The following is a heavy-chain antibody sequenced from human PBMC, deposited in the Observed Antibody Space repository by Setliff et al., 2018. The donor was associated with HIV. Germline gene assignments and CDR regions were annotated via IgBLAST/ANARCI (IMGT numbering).Heavy chain of an antibody. D-gene: IGHD2-15*01. CDR3: ARDRFCSRGSCYDPNWFDP. CDR1: GGNFSTYG. J-gene: IGHJ5*02. CDR2: IIPLFNTS. Sequence: SVKVSCKASGGNFSTYGISWVRQAPGQGLEWMGGIIPLFNTSNYAQKLQGRVTITADESTSTAYMELSSLRSEDSAVYYCARDRFCSRGSCYDPNWFDPWGQGTLVTVSS. V-gene: IGHV1-69*13.